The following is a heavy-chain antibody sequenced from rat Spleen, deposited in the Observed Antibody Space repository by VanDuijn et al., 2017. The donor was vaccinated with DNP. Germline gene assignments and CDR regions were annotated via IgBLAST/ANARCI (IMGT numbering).Heavy chain of an antibody. CDR1: GFIFSNYD. Sequence: EVQLVASGGGFVQPGRSLKLPCVGSGFIFSNYDMAWVRQAPTQGLEWVASISPSGGNTFYRDSVKGRFTISRNNAESTLYLQMDSLRSGDTATYYCATHAHWFTYWGQGALVTVSS. CDR3: ATHAHWFTY. CDR2: ISPSGGNT. V-gene: IGHV5-25*01. J-gene: IGHJ3*01.